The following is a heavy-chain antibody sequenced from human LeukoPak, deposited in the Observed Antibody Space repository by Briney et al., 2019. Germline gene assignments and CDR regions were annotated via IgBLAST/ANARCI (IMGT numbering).Heavy chain of an antibody. CDR3: AREEVRGHYDFWSGHGGAFDI. Sequence: GGSLRLSCAASGFSFGSYAMSWVRQAAGKGLEWVSEICGSVSGSGDCTHYADSVKGRFTISRDNSKKTLYLQMNSLRAEDTAVYYCAREEVRGHYDFWSGHGGAFDIWGQGTMVTVSS. J-gene: IGHJ3*02. CDR1: GFSFGSYA. D-gene: IGHD3-3*01. CDR2: ICGSVSGSGDCT. V-gene: IGHV3-23*01.